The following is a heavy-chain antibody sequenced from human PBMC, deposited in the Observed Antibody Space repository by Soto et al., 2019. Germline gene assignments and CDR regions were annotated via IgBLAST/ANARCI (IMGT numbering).Heavy chain of an antibody. D-gene: IGHD3-9*01. J-gene: IGHJ4*02. CDR3: VKDRYASFDPPASDH. Sequence: QVRLVQSGAEVKKPGASVKVSCETSGYTFTNFGISWVRQAPGQGLEWMGWVTTFNGKTNYAQKFQGRITVTTDTSTNTVYMELRSLISDDTAIYYCVKDRYASFDPPASDHWGQGTLITVSS. V-gene: IGHV1-18*01. CDR1: GYTFTNFG. CDR2: VTTFNGKT.